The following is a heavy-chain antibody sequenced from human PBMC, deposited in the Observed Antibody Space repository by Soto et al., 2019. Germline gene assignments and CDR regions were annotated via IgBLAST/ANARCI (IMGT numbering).Heavy chain of an antibody. CDR2: IYYSGST. Sequence: SETLSLTCTVSGGPISSYYWSWIRQPPGKGLEWIGYIYYSGSTNYNPSLKSRVTISVDTSKNQFSLKLSSVTAADTAVYYCARRGIAAASSPWDYYYYMDVWGEGTTVTVSS. CDR3: ARRGIAAASSPWDYYYYMDV. J-gene: IGHJ6*03. CDR1: GGPISSYY. V-gene: IGHV4-59*01. D-gene: IGHD6-13*01.